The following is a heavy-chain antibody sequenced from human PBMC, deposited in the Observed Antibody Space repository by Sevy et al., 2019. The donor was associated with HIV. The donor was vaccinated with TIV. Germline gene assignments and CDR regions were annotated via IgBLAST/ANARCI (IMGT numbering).Heavy chain of an antibody. D-gene: IGHD4-4*01. Sequence: GGSLRLSCAASGFTFSSYSMNWVRQAPGKGLEWVSYISSSSSTIYYADSVKGRFTISRDNAKNSLYLQMNSLRAEDTTVYYCARVPIGNDYMRGWGQGTLVTVSS. CDR2: ISSSSSTI. CDR3: ARVPIGNDYMRG. V-gene: IGHV3-48*01. J-gene: IGHJ4*02. CDR1: GFTFSSYS.